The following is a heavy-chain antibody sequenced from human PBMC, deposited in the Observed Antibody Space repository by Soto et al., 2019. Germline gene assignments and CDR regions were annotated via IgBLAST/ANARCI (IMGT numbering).Heavy chain of an antibody. CDR3: ARGVVVVTAMDL. CDR1: GGTFSSYA. J-gene: IGHJ4*02. CDR2: IIPIFGTA. V-gene: IGHV1-69*05. Sequence: QVQLVQSGAEVKKPGSSVKVSCKASGGTFSSYAISWVRQAPGQGLEWMGGIIPIFGTANYGQKLQGRVTITSDESTSTAYMERSSLRYEYTAVYFCARGVVVVTAMDLWGQGTLVTVSS. D-gene: IGHD2-21*02.